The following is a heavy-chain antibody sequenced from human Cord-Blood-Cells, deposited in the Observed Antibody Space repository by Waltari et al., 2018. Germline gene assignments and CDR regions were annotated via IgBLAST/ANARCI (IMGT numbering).Heavy chain of an antibody. J-gene: IGHJ1*01. Sequence: QVQLVQSGAEVKKPGASVKVSCKAYGYTFTSYAMHWVRQAPGQRLEWMGWINAGNGNTKYSQKFQGRVTITRDTSASTAYMELSSLRSEDTAVYYCARGGDYGDYAEYFQHWGQGTLVTVSS. CDR3: ARGGDYGDYAEYFQH. V-gene: IGHV1-3*01. D-gene: IGHD4-17*01. CDR1: GYTFTSYA. CDR2: INAGNGNT.